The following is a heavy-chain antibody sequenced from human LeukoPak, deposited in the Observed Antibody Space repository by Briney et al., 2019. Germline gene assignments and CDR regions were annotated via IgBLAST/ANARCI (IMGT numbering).Heavy chain of an antibody. CDR2: INHSGST. J-gene: IGHJ5*02. Sequence: SETLSLTCAVYGGSFSGYYWSWIRQPPGKGLEWIGEINHSGSTNYNPSLKSRVTISVDTSKNQFSLRLSSVTAADTAVYYCARESLTWLQSRTSWFDPWGQGTLVTVSS. CDR1: GGSFSGYY. V-gene: IGHV4-34*01. CDR3: ARESLTWLQSRTSWFDP. D-gene: IGHD5-24*01.